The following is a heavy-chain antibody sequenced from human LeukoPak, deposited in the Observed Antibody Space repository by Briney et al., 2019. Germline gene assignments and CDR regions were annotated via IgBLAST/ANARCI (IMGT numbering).Heavy chain of an antibody. J-gene: IGHJ4*02. CDR1: GFIFTSYS. CDR3: ARQRAGFTVTTSDY. D-gene: IGHD4-17*01. CDR2: ISSSSSTI. V-gene: IGHV3-48*01. Sequence: GGSLRLSCAASGFIFTSYSMSWVRQAPGKGLEWVSYISSSSSTIYYADSVKGRFTISRDNAKNSLYLQMNSLRAEDTAVYYCARQRAGFTVTTSDYWGQGTLVTVSS.